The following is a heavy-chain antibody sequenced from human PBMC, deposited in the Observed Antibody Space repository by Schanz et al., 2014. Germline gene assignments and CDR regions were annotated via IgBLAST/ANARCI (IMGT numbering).Heavy chain of an antibody. J-gene: IGHJ4*02. CDR1: GITFSSHS. D-gene: IGHD1-1*01. Sequence: EVHLVESGGGLVQPGGSLRLSCAASGITFSSHSFNWVRQAPGKGLEWISYITYNGGTIYYADSVKGRFTISRDNAKSSLYREMNSLKAEDTALYYCTRDRRNADLDYWGQGTLVTVSS. CDR2: ITYNGGTI. V-gene: IGHV3-48*01. CDR3: TRDRRNADLDY.